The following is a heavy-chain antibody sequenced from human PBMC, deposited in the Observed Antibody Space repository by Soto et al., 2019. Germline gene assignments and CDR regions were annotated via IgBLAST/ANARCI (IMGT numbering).Heavy chain of an antibody. CDR1: GDSVSTNSAT. CDR3: ARLIGNSWLDS. Sequence: QVQLQQSGPGLVKPSQTLSLTCAISGDSVSTNSATWDWIRQSPSRGLEWLGRTYYRSTWDYDYEASFKGRININPDTSNNHVSLHLDSVTPDDTAVYYWARLIGNSWLDSWGQGTLFTVSS. CDR2: TYYRSTWDY. D-gene: IGHD2-8*01. V-gene: IGHV6-1*01. J-gene: IGHJ5*01.